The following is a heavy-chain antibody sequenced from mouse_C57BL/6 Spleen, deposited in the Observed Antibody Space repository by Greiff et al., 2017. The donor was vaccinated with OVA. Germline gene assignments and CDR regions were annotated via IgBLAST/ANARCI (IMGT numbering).Heavy chain of an antibody. CDR3: ARGLRLDY. J-gene: IGHJ2*01. D-gene: IGHD1-2*01. Sequence: QVQLQQSGAELVRPGTSVKVSCKASGYAFTNYLIEWVKQRPGQGLEWIGVINPGSGGTNYNEKFKGKATLTADKSSSTAYMQLSSLTSEDAAVYFCARGLRLDYWGQGTTLTVSS. V-gene: IGHV1-54*01. CDR1: GYAFTNYL. CDR2: INPGSGGT.